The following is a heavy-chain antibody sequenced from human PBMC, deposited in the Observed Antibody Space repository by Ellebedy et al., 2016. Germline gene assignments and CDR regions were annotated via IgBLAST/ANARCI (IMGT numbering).Heavy chain of an antibody. Sequence: GESLKISCAASGFTFSSYGMHRVRQAPGKGLEWVAVIWYDGSNKYYADSVKGRFTISRDNSKNTLYLQMNSLRAEDTAVYYCARVGFCSSTSCYAPDYWGQGTLVTVSS. CDR2: IWYDGSNK. J-gene: IGHJ4*02. CDR3: ARVGFCSSTSCYAPDY. CDR1: GFTFSSYG. D-gene: IGHD2-2*01. V-gene: IGHV3-33*01.